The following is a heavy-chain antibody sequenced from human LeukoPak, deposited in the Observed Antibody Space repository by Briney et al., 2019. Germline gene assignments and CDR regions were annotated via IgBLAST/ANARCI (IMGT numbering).Heavy chain of an antibody. Sequence: GGSLRLSCAASGFTFSTYGMHWVRQTPGKGLEWVAFMRNDGTDKYYADSVRGRFTISRDNSENTVYLQISSLKTEDTAVYYCAKSPIAVGGPHFEYWGQGNLVTVSS. CDR3: AKSPIAVGGPHFEY. V-gene: IGHV3-30*02. D-gene: IGHD6-19*01. CDR2: MRNDGTDK. J-gene: IGHJ4*02. CDR1: GFTFSTYG.